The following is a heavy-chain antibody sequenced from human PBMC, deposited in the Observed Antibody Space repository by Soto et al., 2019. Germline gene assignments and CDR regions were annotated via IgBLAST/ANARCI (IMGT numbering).Heavy chain of an antibody. CDR3: ASRGILYGDIKY. CDR2: IYYSGST. Sequence: QLQLQESGPGLVKPSETLSLTCTVSGGSISSSSYYWGWIRQPPGKGLEWIGSIYYSGSTYYNPSLKSRVTISVDTSKNQFSLKLSSVTAADTAVYYCASRGILYGDIKYWGQGTLVTVSS. D-gene: IGHD4-17*01. CDR1: GGSISSSSYY. V-gene: IGHV4-39*01. J-gene: IGHJ4*02.